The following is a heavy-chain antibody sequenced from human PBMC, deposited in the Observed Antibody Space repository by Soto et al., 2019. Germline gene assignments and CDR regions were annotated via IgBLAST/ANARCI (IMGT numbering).Heavy chain of an antibody. CDR1: GYSISSGYY. CDR3: ARGGIPPSGYGIAYAMDV. J-gene: IGHJ6*02. D-gene: IGHD1-26*01. Sequence: SETLSLTCAVSGYSISSGYYWGWIRQPPGKGLEWIGSIYHSGSTYYNPSLKSRVTISVDTSKNQFSLKLSSVTAADTAVYYCARGGIPPSGYGIAYAMDVWGQGTTVTVS. CDR2: IYHSGST. V-gene: IGHV4-38-2*01.